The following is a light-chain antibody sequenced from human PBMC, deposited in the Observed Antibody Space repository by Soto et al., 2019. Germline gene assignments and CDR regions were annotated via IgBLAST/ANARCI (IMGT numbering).Light chain of an antibody. CDR1: QSVSSY. CDR3: QQYNNWPQT. V-gene: IGKV3-15*01. J-gene: IGKJ1*01. CDR2: GAS. Sequence: EILMTQSPSTLSVSPGERATLSCRASQSVSSYLAWYQQKDGQVPRLLIYGASTRATDIPARFSGSGSGTEFTLTISSLQSEDFAEYHCQQYNNWPQTFGQGTKVDIK.